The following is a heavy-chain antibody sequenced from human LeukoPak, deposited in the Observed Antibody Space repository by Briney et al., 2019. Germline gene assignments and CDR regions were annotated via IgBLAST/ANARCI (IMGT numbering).Heavy chain of an antibody. V-gene: IGHV1-18*01. CDR2: ISAYNGNT. CDR1: GYTFTSYG. CDR3: ARGGDVLRYFDYHYMDV. D-gene: IGHD3-9*01. Sequence: ASVKVSCKASGYTFTSYGISWVRQAPGQGLEWMGWISAYNGNTNYAQKLQGRVTMTTDTSTSTAYMELRSLRSDDTAVYYRARGGDVLRYFDYHYMDVWGKGTTVTISS. J-gene: IGHJ6*03.